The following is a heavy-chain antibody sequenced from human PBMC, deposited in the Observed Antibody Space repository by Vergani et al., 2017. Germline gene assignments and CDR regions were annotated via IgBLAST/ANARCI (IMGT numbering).Heavy chain of an antibody. Sequence: QVQLQESGPGLVKPSETLSLTCTVSGGSISSYYWSWIRQPPGKGLEWIGYIYYSGSTNYNPSLKSRVTISVDTSKNQFSLKLSSVTAADTAVYYCARRQHYDTHFDYWGQGTLVTVSS. CDR2: IYYSGST. V-gene: IGHV4-59*01. D-gene: IGHD3-22*01. CDR1: GGSISSYY. J-gene: IGHJ4*02. CDR3: ARRQHYDTHFDY.